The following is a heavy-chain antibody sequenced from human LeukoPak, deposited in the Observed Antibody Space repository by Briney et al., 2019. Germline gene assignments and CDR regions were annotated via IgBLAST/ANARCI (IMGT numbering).Heavy chain of an antibody. CDR1: GGSISSYY. J-gene: IGHJ4*02. CDR3: ARRPGTDRSFDY. Sequence: SETLSLTCAVSGGSISSYYWSWIRQPPGKGLEGIGYIYYSGSTNYNPSLKSRVTISVATSKNQFSLKLSSVTAADTAVYYCARRPGTDRSFDYWGQGTLVTVSS. CDR2: IYYSGST. D-gene: IGHD1-26*01. V-gene: IGHV4-59*01.